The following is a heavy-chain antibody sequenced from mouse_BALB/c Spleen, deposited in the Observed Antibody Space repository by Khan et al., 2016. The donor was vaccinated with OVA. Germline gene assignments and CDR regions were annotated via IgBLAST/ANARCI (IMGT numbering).Heavy chain of an antibody. CDR1: GFNIKDTY. V-gene: IGHV14-3*02. CDR2: IDPANGNV. D-gene: IGHD2-10*01. CDR3: TRGAYNGLFAY. Sequence: MQLEESGAEFVKPGASVKLSCTASGFNIKDTYMHWINQRPQQGLVWIGRIDPANGNVKYDPNFQDKATIAADASSNTAYLQLSSLTSADTAVYYCTRGAYNGLFAYWGQGTLVTVSA. J-gene: IGHJ3*01.